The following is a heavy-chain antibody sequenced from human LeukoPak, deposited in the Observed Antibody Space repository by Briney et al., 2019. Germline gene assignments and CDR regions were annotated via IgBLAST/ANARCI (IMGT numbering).Heavy chain of an antibody. CDR3: ANIGSGRASQIFYYYYAIDV. CDR1: GSTYITYA. Sequence: GGSLTLSCAPSGSTYITYAMTWARQAPQEGLEWVSTINNRGDVTFHADSVKGRFTISRDNSKNTLYLQMNSLRPEDTAVYYCANIGSGRASQIFYYYYAIDVWGQGTTVTVSS. CDR2: INNRGDVT. V-gene: IGHV3-23*01. J-gene: IGHJ6*02. D-gene: IGHD3-10*01.